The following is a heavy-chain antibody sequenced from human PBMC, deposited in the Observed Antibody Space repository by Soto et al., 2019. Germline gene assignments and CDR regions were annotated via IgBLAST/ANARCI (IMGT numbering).Heavy chain of an antibody. CDR3: ARDCISTSCYAEDYYYGMDV. Sequence: PSETLSLTWTVSGGSISSSSYYWGWIRQPPGKGLEWIGSIYYSGSTYYNPSLKSRVTISVDTSKNQFSLKLSSVTAADTAVYYCARDCISTSCYAEDYYYGMDVWGQGTTVTVSS. CDR2: IYYSGST. V-gene: IGHV4-39*02. CDR1: GGSISSSSYY. D-gene: IGHD2-2*01. J-gene: IGHJ6*02.